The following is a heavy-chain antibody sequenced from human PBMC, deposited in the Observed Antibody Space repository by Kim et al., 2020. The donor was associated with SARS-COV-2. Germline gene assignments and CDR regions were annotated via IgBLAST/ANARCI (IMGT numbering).Heavy chain of an antibody. D-gene: IGHD1-20*01. V-gene: IGHV4-30-2*05. CDR3: ASNNWNAVDP. Sequence: YNPSLKSRVTVSVEASKNQFSLRLSSVTAADTAVYYCASNNWNAVDPWGQGTLVTVSS. J-gene: IGHJ5*02.